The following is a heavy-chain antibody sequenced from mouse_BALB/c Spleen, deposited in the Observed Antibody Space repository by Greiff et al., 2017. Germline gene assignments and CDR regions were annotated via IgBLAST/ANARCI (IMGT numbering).Heavy chain of an antibody. D-gene: IGHD1-1*01. CDR2: ISSGGST. J-gene: IGHJ2*01. CDR3: ARGWYGSGYYLDY. Sequence: EVKVVESGGGLVKPGGSLKLSCAASGFTFSSYAMSWVRQTPEKRLEWVASISSGGSTYYPDSVKGRFTISRDNARNILYLQMSSLRSEDTAMYYCARGWYGSGYYLDYWGQGTTLTVSS. V-gene: IGHV5-6-5*01. CDR1: GFTFSSYA.